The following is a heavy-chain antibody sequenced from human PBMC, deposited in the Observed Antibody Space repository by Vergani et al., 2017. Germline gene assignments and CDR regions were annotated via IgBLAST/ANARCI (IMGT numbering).Heavy chain of an antibody. CDR1: GFTFSNSA. J-gene: IGHJ4*01. CDR3: VKEKIDLGSYFFDS. CDR2: ISCPGLST. V-gene: IGHV3-23*01. D-gene: IGHD2/OR15-2a*01. Sequence: EVHLLESGGGLVQSGGSLRLSCAASGFTFSNSAVSWVRQAPGRGRAWVSSISCPGLSTYYADSVKGRFSISRDNSKNTVFLQMHSLRAEDTAIYYCVKEKIDLGSYFFDSWGHGILVTVSS.